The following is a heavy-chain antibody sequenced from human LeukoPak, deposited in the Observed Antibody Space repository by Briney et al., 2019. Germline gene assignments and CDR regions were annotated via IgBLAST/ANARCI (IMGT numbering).Heavy chain of an antibody. CDR3: ARRRGDNWFDP. J-gene: IGHJ5*02. D-gene: IGHD3-10*01. CDR2: IWYDGSNK. Sequence: PGGSLRLSCAASGFTFSSYGMHWVRQAPGKGLEWVAVIWYDGSNKYYADSVKGRFTISRDNSKNTLYLQMNSLRAEDTAVYYCARRRGDNWFDPWGQGTLVTVPS. V-gene: IGHV3-33*01. CDR1: GFTFSSYG.